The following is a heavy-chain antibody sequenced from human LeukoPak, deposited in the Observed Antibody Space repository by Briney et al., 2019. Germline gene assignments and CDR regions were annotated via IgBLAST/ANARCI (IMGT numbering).Heavy chain of an antibody. CDR2: INPSGDNT. D-gene: IGHD3-22*01. Sequence: ASVKVSCKASGYTFTNNYMHWVRQAPGQGLEWMGIINPSGDNTWYAQKFQGRVTMTRDMATSTDYMEVSSLRSEDTAVYYCARDRSSGFDRWGQGTLVTVSS. J-gene: IGHJ4*02. CDR3: ARDRSSGFDR. CDR1: GYTFTNNY. V-gene: IGHV1-46*01.